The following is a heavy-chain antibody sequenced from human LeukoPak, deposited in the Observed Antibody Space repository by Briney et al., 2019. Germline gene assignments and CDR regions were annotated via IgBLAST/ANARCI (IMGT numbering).Heavy chain of an antibody. CDR3: ARDRYCSGGSCYRLYYYYYGMDV. J-gene: IGHJ6*02. CDR2: IYSGGTT. Sequence: GGSLRLSCAASGFTVSSNFMSWVRQAPGKGLEWVSVIYSGGTTYYADSVKGRFTISRDNSKNTLYLQMNSLRAEDTAVYYCARDRYCSGGSCYRLYYYYYGMDVWGQGTTVTVSS. CDR1: GFTVSSNF. V-gene: IGHV3-53*05. D-gene: IGHD2-15*01.